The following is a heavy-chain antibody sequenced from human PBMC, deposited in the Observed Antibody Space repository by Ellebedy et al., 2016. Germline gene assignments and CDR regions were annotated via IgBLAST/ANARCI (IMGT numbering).Heavy chain of an antibody. CDR1: GFTFSSYA. Sequence: GESLKISCAASGFTFSSYAISWVRQAPGKGLEWVAVISYDGSNKYYADSVKGRFTISRDNSKNTLYLQMNSLRAEDTAVYYCARRGYCSGGSCASVPFDYWGQGTLVTVSS. CDR3: ARRGYCSGGSCASVPFDY. J-gene: IGHJ4*02. D-gene: IGHD2-15*01. V-gene: IGHV3-30*04. CDR2: ISYDGSNK.